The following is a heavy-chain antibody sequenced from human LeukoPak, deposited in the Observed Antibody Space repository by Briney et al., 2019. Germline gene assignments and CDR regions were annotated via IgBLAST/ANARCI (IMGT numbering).Heavy chain of an antibody. CDR2: ISSNGGST. V-gene: IGHV3-64*01. CDR1: GFTFSSYA. J-gene: IGHJ1*01. D-gene: IGHD1-14*01. Sequence: GGSLGLSCAASGFTFSSYAMHWVRQAPGKGLEYVSAISSNGGSTYYANSVKGRFTISRDNSKNTLYLQMGSLRAEDMAVYYCARLSGYGTWDFQHWGQGTLVTVSS. CDR3: ARLSGYGTWDFQH.